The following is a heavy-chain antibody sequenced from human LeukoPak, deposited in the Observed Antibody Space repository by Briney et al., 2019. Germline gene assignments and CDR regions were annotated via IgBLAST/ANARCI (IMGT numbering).Heavy chain of an antibody. CDR2: IIPIFGTA. V-gene: IGHV1-69*05. D-gene: IGHD5-18*01. Sequence: KVSCKASGGTFSSYASSWVRQAPGQGLEWMGGIIPIFGTANYAQKFQGRVTITTDESTSTAYIELSSLRSEDTAVYYCARVERGYSYGLDAFDIWGQGTMVTVSS. J-gene: IGHJ3*02. CDR3: ARVERGYSYGLDAFDI. CDR1: GGTFSSYA.